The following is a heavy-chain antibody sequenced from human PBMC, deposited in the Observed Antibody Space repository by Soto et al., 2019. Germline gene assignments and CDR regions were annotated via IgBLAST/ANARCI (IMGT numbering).Heavy chain of an antibody. CDR1: GYTFSSFG. CDR3: AKGAKFDDIYTGYFGNDL. J-gene: IGHJ5*02. D-gene: IGHD3-9*01. V-gene: IGHV1-18*01. CDR2: TSPNSEKT. Sequence: ASVKVSCKASGYTFSSFGISWVRQAPGEGLEWMGWTSPNSEKTKIAQRFQGRVTMTTDISTSTSYLELRGLTSDDTAVYYCAKGAKFDDIYTGYFGNDLWGQGTPVTVSS.